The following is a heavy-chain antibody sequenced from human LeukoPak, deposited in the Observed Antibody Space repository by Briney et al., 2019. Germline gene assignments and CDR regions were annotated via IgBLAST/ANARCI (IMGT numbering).Heavy chain of an antibody. J-gene: IGHJ5*02. D-gene: IGHD4-11*01. CDR3: ARFYSNYGTSWFDP. Sequence: GGSLRLSCAASGFTFSSYSMNWVRQAPGKGLEWVSYISSSGSTIYYADSVKGRFTISRDNAKNSLYLQMNSLRAEDTAVYYCARFYSNYGTSWFDPWGQGTLVTVSS. V-gene: IGHV3-48*04. CDR1: GFTFSSYS. CDR2: ISSSGSTI.